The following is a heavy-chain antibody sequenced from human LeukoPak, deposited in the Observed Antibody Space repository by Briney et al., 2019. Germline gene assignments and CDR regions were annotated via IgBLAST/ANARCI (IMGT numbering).Heavy chain of an antibody. Sequence: ASVKVSCKASGYTFSGNYIHWVRQAPGQGLEWMGWISPNSGGTDYAQKLQGRVTMTRDTSISTAYMELSRLRSDDTAVYYCARVRSGYDAFDIWGQGTMVTVSS. J-gene: IGHJ3*02. CDR3: ARVRSGYDAFDI. CDR2: ISPNSGGT. CDR1: GYTFSGNY. D-gene: IGHD5-12*01. V-gene: IGHV1-2*02.